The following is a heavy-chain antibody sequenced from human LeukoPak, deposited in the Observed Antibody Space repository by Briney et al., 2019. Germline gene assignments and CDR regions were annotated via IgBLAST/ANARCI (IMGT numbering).Heavy chain of an antibody. CDR1: GYSFTSYW. CDR3: ARVGYCSSTSCSLGAFDI. Sequence: GESLKISCKGSGYSFTSYWIGWVRQMPGKGLEWMGIIYPGDSDTRYSPSFQGQVTISADKSISTAYLQWSSLKASDTAMYYCARVGYCSSTSCSLGAFDIWGQGTMVTVSS. CDR2: IYPGDSDT. V-gene: IGHV5-51*01. D-gene: IGHD2-2*03. J-gene: IGHJ3*02.